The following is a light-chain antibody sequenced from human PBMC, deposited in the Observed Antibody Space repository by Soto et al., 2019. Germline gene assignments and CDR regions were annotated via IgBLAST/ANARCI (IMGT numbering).Light chain of an antibody. CDR3: QKNNSAPYT. V-gene: IGKV1-27*01. CDR1: QGISNY. CDR2: AAS. J-gene: IGKJ2*01. Sequence: EIQMTQSPSSLSASVGDRVTITCRASQGISNYLAWYQQKPGQVPKLLIYAASTLQSGVPARFSGSGSGTDFPLTISSLQPEDAATYYCQKNNSAPYTFGQGTKLEIK.